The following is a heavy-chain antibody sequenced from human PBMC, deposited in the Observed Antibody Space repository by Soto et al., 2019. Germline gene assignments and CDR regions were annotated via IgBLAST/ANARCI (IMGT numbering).Heavy chain of an antibody. CDR3: ARPQSSSWYSDAFDI. CDR2: INAGNGNT. V-gene: IGHV1-3*01. J-gene: IGHJ3*02. Sequence: ASVKVSCKASGYTFTSYAMHWVRQAPGQRLEWMGWINAGNGNTKYSQKFQGRVTITRDTSASTAYMELSSLRSEDTAVYYCARPQSSSWYSDAFDIWGQGTTVTVSS. D-gene: IGHD6-13*01. CDR1: GYTFTSYA.